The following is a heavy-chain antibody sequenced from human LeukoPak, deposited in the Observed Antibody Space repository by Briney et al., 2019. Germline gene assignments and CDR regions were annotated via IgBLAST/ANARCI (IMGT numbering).Heavy chain of an antibody. CDR2: VNHSGST. CDR3: ARGPTVTHWTLSYYYYGMDV. D-gene: IGHD4-17*01. J-gene: IGHJ6*02. V-gene: IGHV4-34*01. CDR1: GGSFSGYY. Sequence: SETLSLTCAVYGGSFSGYYWSWIRQPPGKGLEWVGEVNHSGSTNYNPSLKSRVTISVDTSKNQFSLKLSSVTAADTAVYYCARGPTVTHWTLSYYYYGMDVWGQGTTVTVSS.